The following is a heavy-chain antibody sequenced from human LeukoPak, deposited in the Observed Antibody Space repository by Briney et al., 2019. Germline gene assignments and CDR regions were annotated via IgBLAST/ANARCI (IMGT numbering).Heavy chain of an antibody. V-gene: IGHV3-48*01. CDR1: GFTFSSYT. CDR3: AREGREYYFDY. Sequence: GGSLRLSCAASGFTFSSYTMNWVRQAPGKGLEWVSYITSSSGTVYYADSVKGRFTISRDNSKNTLYLQMNSLRAEDTAVYYCAREGREYYFDYWGQGTLVTVSS. CDR2: ITSSSGTV. J-gene: IGHJ4*02. D-gene: IGHD3-10*01.